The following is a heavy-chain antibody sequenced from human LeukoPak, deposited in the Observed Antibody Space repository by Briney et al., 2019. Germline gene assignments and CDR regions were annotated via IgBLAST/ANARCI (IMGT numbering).Heavy chain of an antibody. J-gene: IGHJ4*02. Sequence: PGRSLRLSCAASGFTLSSYGMHWVRQAPGKGLEWVAVISYDGSNKYYADSVKGRFTISRDNSKNTLYLQMNSLRAEDTAVYYCAFRRGLRFLEWLLSDYFDYWGQGTLVTVSS. D-gene: IGHD3-3*01. CDR3: AFRRGLRFLEWLLSDYFDY. CDR2: ISYDGSNK. CDR1: GFTLSSYG. V-gene: IGHV3-30*03.